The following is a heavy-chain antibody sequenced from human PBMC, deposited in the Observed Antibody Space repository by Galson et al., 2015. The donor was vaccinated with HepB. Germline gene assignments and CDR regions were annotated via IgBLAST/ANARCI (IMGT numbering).Heavy chain of an antibody. D-gene: IGHD6-25*01. CDR2: INQDGRER. J-gene: IGHJ4*02. CDR1: GFAFSGFW. V-gene: IGHV3-7*03. CDR3: TRDGPAAGYYFDS. Sequence: SLRLSCATSGFAFSGFWMSWVRQAPGKGLEWVANINQDGRERYYVDSVKGRFTISRDDAKNSVSLQMNSLGAEDTAVYYCTRDGPAAGYYFDSWGRGTLVTVSS.